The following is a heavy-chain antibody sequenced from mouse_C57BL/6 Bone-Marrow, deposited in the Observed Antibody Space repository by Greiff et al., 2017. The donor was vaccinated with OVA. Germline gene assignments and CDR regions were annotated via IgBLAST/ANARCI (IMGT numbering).Heavy chain of an antibody. CDR1: GYSITSGYF. Sequence: VQVKESGPGLVKPSQSLSLTCSVTGYSITSGYFWNWIRQFPGNKLEWMGYISYDGSNNYNPSLKNRISITRDTSKNQFFLKLNSVTTEDTATYYCASPLRRGFAYWGQGTLVTVSA. D-gene: IGHD2-12*01. V-gene: IGHV3-6*01. CDR2: ISYDGSN. J-gene: IGHJ3*01. CDR3: ASPLRRGFAY.